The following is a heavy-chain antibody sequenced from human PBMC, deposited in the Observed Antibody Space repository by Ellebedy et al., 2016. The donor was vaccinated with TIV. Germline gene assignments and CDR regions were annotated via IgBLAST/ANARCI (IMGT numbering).Heavy chain of an antibody. D-gene: IGHD3-22*01. V-gene: IGHV1-18*01. CDR1: GYPFSNYG. CDR2: ISIYNRNI. CDR3: ARVKADYYDNSGRMDV. J-gene: IGHJ6*02. Sequence: ASVKVSCKASGYPFSNYGISWVRQAPGQGLEWMGWISIYNRNIDFAQKFQGRLIMTSDTLTTTAYMELRSLRSDDTAVYYCARVKADYYDNSGRMDVWGQGTTVTVSS.